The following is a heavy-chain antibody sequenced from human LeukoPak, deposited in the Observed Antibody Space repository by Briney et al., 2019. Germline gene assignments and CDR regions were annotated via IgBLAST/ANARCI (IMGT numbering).Heavy chain of an antibody. J-gene: IGHJ4*02. V-gene: IGHV3-21*01. D-gene: IGHD2-15*01. CDR2: ISGGSSFV. Sequence: GGSLRLSCAASGFTFNTYSMNWVRQAPGKGLEWVSSISGGSSFVNYADSVKGRFTISRDNARNSLYLQMNSLRTEDTAVYYCARGDGGSPRPYRGQGTLVTVSS. CDR3: ARGDGGSPRPY. CDR1: GFTFNTYS.